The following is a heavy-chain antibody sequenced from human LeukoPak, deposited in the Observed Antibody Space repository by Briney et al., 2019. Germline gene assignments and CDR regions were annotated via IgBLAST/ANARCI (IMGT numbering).Heavy chain of an antibody. CDR3: ATTGLYDSSGYYGNDY. V-gene: IGHV4-38-2*02. CDR2: IYHSGST. J-gene: IGHJ4*02. Sequence: SETLSLTCTVSGGSISSNYYRGWIRQPPGKGLEWFGSIYHSGSTYYNPSLKSRVTILIDTSKNQFSLKLNSVTAADTAVYFCATTGLYDSSGYYGNDYWGQGTLVTVSS. CDR1: GGSISSNYY. D-gene: IGHD3-22*01.